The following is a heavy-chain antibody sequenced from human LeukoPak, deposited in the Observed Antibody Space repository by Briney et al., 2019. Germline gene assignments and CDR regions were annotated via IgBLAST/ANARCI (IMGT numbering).Heavy chain of an antibody. CDR3: ARDNVAGVGFRY. D-gene: IGHD6-19*01. Sequence: SETLSLTCTVSGGSISSSSVYWAWIRQPPGKGLEWIGSISYSGTTYYNPSLKSRVTISVDTSKNQFSLQVRSVTAADTAVYYCARDNVAGVGFRYWGQGTLVTVSS. CDR2: ISYSGTT. CDR1: GGSISSSSVY. V-gene: IGHV4-39*07. J-gene: IGHJ4*02.